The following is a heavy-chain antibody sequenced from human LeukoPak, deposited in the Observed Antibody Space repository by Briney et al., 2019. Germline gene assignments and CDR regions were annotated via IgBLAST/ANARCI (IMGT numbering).Heavy chain of an antibody. V-gene: IGHV3-74*01. CDR1: VYTFSRYW. Sequence: GGSLRLSCAASVYTFSRYWMHWVRQGPGKGLVWVSRIYEDGSSTSYAESVRGRFTISRDNAKNTLYLQMNRLRAEVAAVYYCTTDTFWARDSWGQGTLVTVSS. CDR3: TTDTFWARDS. D-gene: IGHD7-27*01. CDR2: IYEDGSST. J-gene: IGHJ4*02.